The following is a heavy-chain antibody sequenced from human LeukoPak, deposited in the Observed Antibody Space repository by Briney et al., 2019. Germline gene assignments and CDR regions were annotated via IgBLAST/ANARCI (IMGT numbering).Heavy chain of an antibody. CDR1: GGSISSSSYY. D-gene: IGHD2-2*01. V-gene: IGHV4-39*01. CDR2: ISYSGST. CDR3: ARHPSRGFYPYYFDY. J-gene: IGHJ4*02. Sequence: SETLSLTCTVSGGSISSSSYYWGWIRQPPGKGLEWIGSISYSGSTYYNPSLKSRVTISVDTFKNQFSLKLSSVTAADTAVYYCARHPSRGFYPYYFDYWGQGTLVTVSS.